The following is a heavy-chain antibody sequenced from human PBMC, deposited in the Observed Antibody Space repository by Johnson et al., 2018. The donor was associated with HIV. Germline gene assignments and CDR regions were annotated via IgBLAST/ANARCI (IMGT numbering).Heavy chain of an antibody. CDR3: SRGGRYCSGGNCYRVFDI. CDR2: INWNGGST. J-gene: IGHJ3*02. V-gene: IGHV3-20*04. Sequence: VQLVESGGGVVRPGGSLRLSCAASGFTFDDYGMSWVRQAPGKGLEWVSGINWNGGSTGYADSVKGRFTISRDNAKNTLYMQMNSLRAEDTSLFYCSRGGRYCSGGNCYRVFDIWGQGTMVTVSS. D-gene: IGHD2-15*01. CDR1: GFTFDDYG.